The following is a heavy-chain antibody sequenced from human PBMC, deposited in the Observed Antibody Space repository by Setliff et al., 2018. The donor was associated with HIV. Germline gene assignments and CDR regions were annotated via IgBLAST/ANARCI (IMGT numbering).Heavy chain of an antibody. Sequence: ASVKVSCKASGYTFTSYAMHWVRQAPGQRLEWMGWINAGNGNTKYSQKFQGRVTITRDTSASTAYMELSSLRSEDTAVYYCATLLSYSSAWHYWGQGTLVTVSS. V-gene: IGHV1-3*01. D-gene: IGHD6-25*01. CDR2: INAGNGNT. J-gene: IGHJ4*02. CDR1: GYTFTSYA. CDR3: ATLLSYSSAWHY.